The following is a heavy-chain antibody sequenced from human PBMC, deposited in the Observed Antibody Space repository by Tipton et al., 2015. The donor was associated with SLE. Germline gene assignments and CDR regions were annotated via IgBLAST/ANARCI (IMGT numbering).Heavy chain of an antibody. CDR2: IYSSGST. CDR1: GGSVSSGNYY. CDR3: ARAYQGFWSGYVAIYNYMDA. J-gene: IGHJ6*03. Sequence: TLSLTCTVSGGSVSSGNYYWSWIRQPAGKGLEWIGRIYSSGSTNYNPSLQSRVTLSVDASTNQFSLRLSSVTAADTAVYYCARAYQGFWSGYVAIYNYMDAWGKGTTVTVSS. D-gene: IGHD3-3*01. V-gene: IGHV4-61*02.